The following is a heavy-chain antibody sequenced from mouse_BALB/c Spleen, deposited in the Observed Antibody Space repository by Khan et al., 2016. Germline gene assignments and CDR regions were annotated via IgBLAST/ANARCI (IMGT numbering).Heavy chain of an antibody. D-gene: IGHD2-4*01. CDR2: IDPSCDYT. J-gene: IGHJ3*01. Sequence: VQLQESGAELARPGASVKMSCKASGYTFTSYTMHWVKQRPGQGLEWIGYIDPSCDYTNYNQKFKDRATLTEDKSSTTAYMQLSSLTSEDSAVYYCARSPYDYDGGFAYWGQGTLVTVSA. CDR3: ARSPYDYDGGFAY. CDR1: GYTFTSYT. V-gene: IGHV1-4*01.